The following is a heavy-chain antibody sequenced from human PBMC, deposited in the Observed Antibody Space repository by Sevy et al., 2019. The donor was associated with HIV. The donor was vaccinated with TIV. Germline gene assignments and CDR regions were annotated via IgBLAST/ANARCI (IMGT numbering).Heavy chain of an antibody. V-gene: IGHV3-9*01. CDR1: GFSFGDYA. Sequence: GGSLRLSCAASGFSFGDYAMHWVRQAPGKGLEWVSGISWNSVSLDYADSLKGRFTTSWDNAKNSLFLQMNRLRSEDTALYYCAKDNRPATMSNSSYYYYYGMDVWGQGTTVTVSS. J-gene: IGHJ6*02. CDR3: AKDNRPATMSNSSYYYYYGMDV. CDR2: ISWNSVSL. D-gene: IGHD6-6*01.